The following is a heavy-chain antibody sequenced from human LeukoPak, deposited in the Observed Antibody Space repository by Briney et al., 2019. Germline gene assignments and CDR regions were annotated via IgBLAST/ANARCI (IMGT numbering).Heavy chain of an antibody. CDR3: VSGGYYYGSGRSWDYYYYMDV. V-gene: IGHV1-2*02. CDR1: GYTFTGYY. J-gene: IGHJ6*03. D-gene: IGHD3-10*01. Sequence: GASVKVSCKASGYTFTGYYMHWVRQAPGQGLEWMGWTNPNSGGTNYAQKFQGRVTMTRDTSISTAYMELSRLRSDDTAVYYCVSGGYYYGSGRSWDYYYYMDVWGKGTTVTISS. CDR2: TNPNSGGT.